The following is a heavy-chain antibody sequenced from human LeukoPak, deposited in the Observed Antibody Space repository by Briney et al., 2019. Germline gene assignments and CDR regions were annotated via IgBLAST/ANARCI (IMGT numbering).Heavy chain of an antibody. CDR3: ARDPTVTGPVSYYYYGMDV. J-gene: IGHJ6*02. CDR2: IYYSGST. Sequence: SQTLSLTCTVSGGSISSGDYYWSWIRQPPGKGLEWIGYIYYSGSTYYNPSLKSRVTISVDTSKNQFSLKLSSVTAADTAVYYCARDPTVTGPVSYYYYGMDVWGQGTTVTVSS. V-gene: IGHV4-30-4*01. D-gene: IGHD4-17*01. CDR1: GGSISSGDYY.